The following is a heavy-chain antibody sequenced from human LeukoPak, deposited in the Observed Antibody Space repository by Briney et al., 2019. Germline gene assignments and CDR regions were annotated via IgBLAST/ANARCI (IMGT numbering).Heavy chain of an antibody. Sequence: GGSLRLSCTASGFTFADYNMNWVRQAPGKGLEWVGYIRSKTHDGTTDYVASVKGRLTISRDDSKSIAYLEMTSLKSEDTAVYYCSRWGHTHDYWGQGTLVTVSS. V-gene: IGHV3-49*04. J-gene: IGHJ4*02. D-gene: IGHD3-16*01. CDR2: IRSKTHDGTT. CDR3: SRWGHTHDY. CDR1: GFTFADYN.